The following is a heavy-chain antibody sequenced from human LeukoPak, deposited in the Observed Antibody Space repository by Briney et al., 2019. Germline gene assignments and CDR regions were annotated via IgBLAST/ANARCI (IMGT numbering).Heavy chain of an antibody. V-gene: IGHV3-23*01. J-gene: IGHJ4*02. CDR1: ASTFTNYD. CDR3: AQHWKG. Sequence: GGSLRLSCAASASTFTNYDMSWVRQAPGEGLEWVTNNSTTGERTYSADSVKGRFTISRNKAKITLSVQMVCLRAGDTAVYFCAQHWKGWGQGSMVSVSS. CDR2: NSTTGERT. D-gene: IGHD1-1*01.